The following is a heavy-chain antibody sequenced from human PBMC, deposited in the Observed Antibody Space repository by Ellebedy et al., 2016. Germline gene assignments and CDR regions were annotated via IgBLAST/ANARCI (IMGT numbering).Heavy chain of an antibody. CDR3: ARIGHIVVVTALADV. V-gene: IGHV3-74*01. CDR1: GFIFSSYW. CDR2: INSDGGST. Sequence: GESLKISXAASGFIFSSYWMHWVRQGPGKGLVWVSRINSDGGSTSYADSVKGRFTISRDNAKNTLYLQMSSLRVEDTAVYYCARIGHIVVVTALADVWGQGTTVTVSS. D-gene: IGHD2-21*02. J-gene: IGHJ6*02.